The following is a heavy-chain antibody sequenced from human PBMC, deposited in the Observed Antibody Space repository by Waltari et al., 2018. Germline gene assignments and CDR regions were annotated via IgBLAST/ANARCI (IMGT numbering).Heavy chain of an antibody. CDR1: GESFLGYF. J-gene: IGHJ4*01. CDR2: IHYSGST. D-gene: IGHD2-21*01. CDR3: ARYGEVPASYFFDH. V-gene: IGHV4-34*01. Sequence: QVQLHQWGAGQLKPSETLSLTCAVSGESFLGYFCSWVRPSPGKGLEWLGSIHYSGSTNYNPTLESRLSLSVDTTKKQFSLKLTSVTAADAALYFCARYGEVPASYFFDHWGQGTLVTVSS.